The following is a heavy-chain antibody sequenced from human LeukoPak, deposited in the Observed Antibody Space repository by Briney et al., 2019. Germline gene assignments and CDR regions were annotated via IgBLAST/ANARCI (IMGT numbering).Heavy chain of an antibody. J-gene: IGHJ3*02. D-gene: IGHD3-3*01. CDR1: GGTFSSYA. CDR2: IIPIFGTA. Sequence: SVKISCKASGGTFSSYAISWVRQAPGQGLEWMGGIIPIFGTANYAQKFQGRVTITTDESTSTAYMELSSLRSEDTAVYYCARGAVRFLEWSDAFDIWGQGTMVTVSS. CDR3: ARGAVRFLEWSDAFDI. V-gene: IGHV1-69*05.